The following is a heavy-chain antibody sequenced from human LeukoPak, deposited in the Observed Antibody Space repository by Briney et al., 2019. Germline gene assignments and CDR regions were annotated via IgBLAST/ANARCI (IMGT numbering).Heavy chain of an antibody. J-gene: IGHJ4*02. CDR1: GFTFSSYA. CDR3: AKEMRYYDSSGYSQYYFDY. D-gene: IGHD3-22*01. Sequence: GGSLRLSCAASGFTFSSYAMSWVRQAPGKGLEGVSAISGSGGSTYYADSVKGRFTISRDNSKNTLYLQMNSLRAEDTAVYYCAKEMRYYDSSGYSQYYFDYWGQGTLVTVSS. V-gene: IGHV3-23*01. CDR2: ISGSGGST.